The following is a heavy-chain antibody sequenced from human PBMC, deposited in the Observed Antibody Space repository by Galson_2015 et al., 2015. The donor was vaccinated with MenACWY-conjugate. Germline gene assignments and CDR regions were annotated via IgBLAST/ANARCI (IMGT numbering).Heavy chain of an antibody. D-gene: IGHD4-23*01. V-gene: IGHV3-74*01. CDR3: ARTLVVTPTSMVV. CDR2: IKPDGSGS. CDR1: GFTFSNHW. Sequence: SLRLSCAGSGFTFSNHWIHWARQAPGKGLVWVSRIKPDGSGSTYADSVRVRFTLSRDNAKNTVFLQMTSLRPENTAVYYCARTLVVTPTSMVVWGQGTTVTVSS. J-gene: IGHJ6*02.